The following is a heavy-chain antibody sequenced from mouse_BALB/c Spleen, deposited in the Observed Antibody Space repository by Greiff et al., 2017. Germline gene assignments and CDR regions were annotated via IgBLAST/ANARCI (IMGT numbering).Heavy chain of an antibody. J-gene: IGHJ3*01. CDR1: GYSFTGYN. Sequence: LVESGPELGKPGASVKISCKASGYSFTGYNMYWVKQSHRKSLEWIGYIDPYNGGTSYNQKSKGKATLTVDKSSSTAYMHLNSLTSEDSAIYYCARSCYYGNYFAYWGQGTLVTVSA. CDR2: IDPYNGGT. CDR3: ARSCYYGNYFAY. V-gene: IGHV1S135*01. D-gene: IGHD2-1*01.